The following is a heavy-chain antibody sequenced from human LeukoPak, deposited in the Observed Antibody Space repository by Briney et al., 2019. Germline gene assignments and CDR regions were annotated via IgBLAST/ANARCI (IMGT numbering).Heavy chain of an antibody. J-gene: IGHJ4*02. D-gene: IGHD3-10*01. CDR3: ARSGLRGGITMVRGVDY. V-gene: IGHV3-21*01. CDR2: ISSRSSYI. Sequence: KTGGSLRLSCAASGFTFSSYNMKWVRQAPGKGLEWVSSISSRSSYIFYADSVKGRFTISRDNAKKSLYLQMNSLRAEDTAVYYCARSGLRGGITMVRGVDYWGQGTLVTVSS. CDR1: GFTFSSYN.